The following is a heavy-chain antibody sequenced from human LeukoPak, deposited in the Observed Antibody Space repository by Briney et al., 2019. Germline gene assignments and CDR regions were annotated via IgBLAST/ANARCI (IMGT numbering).Heavy chain of an antibody. V-gene: IGHV3-30*18. CDR2: ISYDGSNK. D-gene: IGHD3-10*01. J-gene: IGHJ2*01. CDR1: GFTFSSYS. CDR3: AKGRDNSGLWYFDL. Sequence: GGSLRLSCAASGFTFSSYSMNWVRQAPGKGLEWVAVISYDGSNKYYADSVKGRFTISRDNSKNTLYLQMNSLRAEDTAVYYCAKGRDNSGLWYFDLWGRGTLVTVSS.